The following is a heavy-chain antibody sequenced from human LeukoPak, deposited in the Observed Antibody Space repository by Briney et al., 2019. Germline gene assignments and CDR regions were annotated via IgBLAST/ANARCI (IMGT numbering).Heavy chain of an antibody. Sequence: PGGSLRLSCAASGFTFSSYAMHWARQAPGKGLEWVAVISYDGSNKYYADSVKGRFTISRDNSKNTLYLQMNSLRAEDTAVYYCARDLGGNYYFDYWGQGTLVTVSS. J-gene: IGHJ4*02. V-gene: IGHV3-30*04. D-gene: IGHD4-23*01. CDR1: GFTFSSYA. CDR2: ISYDGSNK. CDR3: ARDLGGNYYFDY.